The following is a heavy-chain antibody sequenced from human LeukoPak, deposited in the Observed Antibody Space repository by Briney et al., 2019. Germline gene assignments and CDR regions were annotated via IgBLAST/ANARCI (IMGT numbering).Heavy chain of an antibody. CDR3: AKVGGDCSGGSCYRVYYYYYMDV. V-gene: IGHV3-30*02. CDR2: IRYDGSNK. J-gene: IGHJ6*03. Sequence: GGSLRLSCAASGFTFSSYGMHWVRQAPGKGLEWVAFIRYDGSNKYYADSVKGRFTISRDNSKNTLYLQMNSLRAEDTAVYYCAKVGGDCSGGSCYRVYYYYYMDVWGKGTTVTVSS. D-gene: IGHD2-15*01. CDR1: GFTFSSYG.